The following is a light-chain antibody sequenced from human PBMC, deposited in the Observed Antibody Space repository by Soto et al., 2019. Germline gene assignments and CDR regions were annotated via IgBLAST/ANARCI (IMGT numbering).Light chain of an antibody. CDR1: SSYIGSYNY. CDR3: ISYTGSSTSYV. Sequence: QSSLTQPASVSPSPGQSLHISCSGTSSYIGSYNYVAWYQQFPGKTPKILIYGVSNRPSGVSSRFSGSKSGNTASLTISGLQAEDEADYYCISYTGSSTSYVFGSGTKV. CDR2: GVS. V-gene: IGLV2-14*01. J-gene: IGLJ1*01.